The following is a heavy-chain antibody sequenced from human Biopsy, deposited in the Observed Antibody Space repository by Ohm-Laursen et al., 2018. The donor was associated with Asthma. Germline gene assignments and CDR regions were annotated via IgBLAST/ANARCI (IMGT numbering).Heavy chain of an antibody. CDR1: GFVFSQCG. CDR3: ARQSGQDYGDSSGFDI. D-gene: IGHD3-22*01. Sequence: SLRLSCTASGFVFSQCGMHWVRQGPGKGLERVALVSSDGHNKYYEDSVKGRFTISRDNSRNRLYLQINRLTVEDSAVYFCARQSGQDYGDSSGFDIWGQGTKVAVSS. J-gene: IGHJ3*02. V-gene: IGHV3-30*03. CDR2: VSSDGHNK.